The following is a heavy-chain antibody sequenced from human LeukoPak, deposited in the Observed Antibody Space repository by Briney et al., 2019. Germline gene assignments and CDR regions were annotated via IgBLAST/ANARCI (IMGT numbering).Heavy chain of an antibody. V-gene: IGHV3-48*03. CDR2: ISSSGSTI. D-gene: IGHD6-19*01. CDR1: GFTFSSYE. J-gene: IGHJ4*02. Sequence: PGGSLRLSCAASGFTFSSYEMNWVRQAPGKGLEWVSYISSSGSTICYADSVKGRFTISRDNAKNSLYLQMNSLRAEDTAVYYCANGIAVAGTWDYWGQGTLVTVSS. CDR3: ANGIAVAGTWDY.